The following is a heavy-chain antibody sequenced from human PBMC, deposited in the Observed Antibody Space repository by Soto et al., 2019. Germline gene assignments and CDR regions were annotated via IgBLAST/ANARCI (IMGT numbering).Heavy chain of an antibody. CDR3: ARPYEGGYSSNHHYYYALDV. CDR2: IVPIFGTR. CDR1: GGTFSRYS. J-gene: IGHJ6*02. Sequence: QVQLVQSGAEAKKPGSSVKVSCKISGGTFSRYSISWVRQAPGQGLEWMGGIVPIFGTRNYAQKFQDRVTITTDESATTAHMELSNLRSEDTAVYYCARPYEGGYSSNHHYYYALDVWGQGTAVTVSS. D-gene: IGHD3-22*01. V-gene: IGHV1-69*01.